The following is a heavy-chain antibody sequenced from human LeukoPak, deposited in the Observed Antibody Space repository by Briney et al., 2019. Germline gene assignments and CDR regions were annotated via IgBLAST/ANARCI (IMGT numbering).Heavy chain of an antibody. D-gene: IGHD6-13*01. CDR2: ISSSGSTI. Sequence: GGSLRLSCAASGFTFNTYRMNWVRQAPGKGLEWVSYISSSGSTIYYADSVKGRFTISRDNSKNTLYLQMNSLRAEDTAVYYCAKALAAAGTPAFDYWGQGTLVTVSS. CDR3: AKALAAAGTPAFDY. CDR1: GFTFNTYR. V-gene: IGHV3-48*01. J-gene: IGHJ4*02.